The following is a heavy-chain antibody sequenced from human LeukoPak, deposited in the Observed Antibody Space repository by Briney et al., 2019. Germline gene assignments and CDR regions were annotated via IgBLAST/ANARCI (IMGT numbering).Heavy chain of an antibody. CDR1: GFTFSTFA. V-gene: IGHV3-23*01. CDR3: ASDSYSQEYFKH. Sequence: GGSLRPSRATSGFTFSTFALGWARQAPGEGPGGVSGVIASGGTTYYTDSVKGRLTTSRDNSKTTLYLQMNSLRAEDTAVYYCASDSYSQEYFKHWGQGTLVTVSS. D-gene: IGHD2-21*02. CDR2: VIASGGTT. J-gene: IGHJ1*01.